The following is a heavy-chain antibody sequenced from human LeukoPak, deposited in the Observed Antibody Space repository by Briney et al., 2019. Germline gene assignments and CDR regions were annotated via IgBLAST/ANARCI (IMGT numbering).Heavy chain of an antibody. V-gene: IGHV3-48*01. Sequence: GGSLRLSCVASGFNFDEYAMTWVRQAPGKGLEWISRIYRDSSMIHYADSVRGRFTVSRDNAKNSVYLQMNSLRAEDTAVYFCARYGSGSNYRDPFDSWGQGTLVTVSS. CDR3: ARYGSGSNYRDPFDS. CDR2: IYRDSSMI. D-gene: IGHD3-10*01. CDR1: GFNFDEYA. J-gene: IGHJ4*02.